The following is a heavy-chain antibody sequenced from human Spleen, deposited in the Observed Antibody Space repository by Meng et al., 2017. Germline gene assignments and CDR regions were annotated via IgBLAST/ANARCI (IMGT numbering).Heavy chain of an antibody. CDR2: ISWISAGR. J-gene: IGHJ4*02. CDR1: GFFFDDYA. Sequence: SLKISCAASGFFFDDYAMHWVRQALGKGQEWVSGISWISAGRGYADSVKGRFTISRDNVEKSLFLQMNSLRAEDTALYYCAKFGGSTVTTNFDYWGQGRLVTVSS. CDR3: AKFGGSTVTTNFDY. D-gene: IGHD4-17*01. V-gene: IGHV3-9*01.